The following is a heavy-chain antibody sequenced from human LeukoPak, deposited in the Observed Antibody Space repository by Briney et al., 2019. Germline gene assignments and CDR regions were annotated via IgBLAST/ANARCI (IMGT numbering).Heavy chain of an antibody. CDR2: IGGSGSST. D-gene: IGHD1-26*01. CDR3: GGSKGMWEMDY. CDR1: GFKFDSYA. Sequence: GGSLRLSCAASGFKFDSYAMTWVRQAPRKGLEWVSAIGGSGSSTYDADSLKGRFTISRDNSKNTLYLQMNSLRAEDTAVYYCGGSKGMWEMDYWGQGTLVTVSS. J-gene: IGHJ4*02. V-gene: IGHV3-23*01.